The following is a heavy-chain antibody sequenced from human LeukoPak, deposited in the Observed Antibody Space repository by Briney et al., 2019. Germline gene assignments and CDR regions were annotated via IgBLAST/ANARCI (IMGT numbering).Heavy chain of an antibody. Sequence: SETLSLTCTVSGGSISSNNYYWGWTRQPPGKGLEWIGSIYYSGSTYYNPSLKSRVTISVDTSKNQFSLKLSSVTAADTAVYHCARRGYCGSTSCYPFDPWGQGTLVTVSS. CDR1: GGSISSNNYY. D-gene: IGHD2-2*03. J-gene: IGHJ5*02. CDR2: IYYSGST. CDR3: ARRGYCGSTSCYPFDP. V-gene: IGHV4-39*01.